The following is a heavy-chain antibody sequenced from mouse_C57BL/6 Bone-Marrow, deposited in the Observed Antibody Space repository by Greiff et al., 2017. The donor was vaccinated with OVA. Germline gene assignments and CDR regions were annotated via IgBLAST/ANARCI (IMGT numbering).Heavy chain of an antibody. D-gene: IGHD2-4*01. CDR2: IDPSDSET. V-gene: IGHV1-52*01. Sequence: VQLQQPGAELVRPGSSVKLSCKASGYTFTSYWMHWVKQRPIQGLEWIGNIDPSDSETHYNQKFKDKATLTVDKSSSTAYMQLSSLTSEDSAVYYCARKDYDYGVSFAYWGQGTLVTVSA. CDR3: ARKDYDYGVSFAY. CDR1: GYTFTSYW. J-gene: IGHJ3*01.